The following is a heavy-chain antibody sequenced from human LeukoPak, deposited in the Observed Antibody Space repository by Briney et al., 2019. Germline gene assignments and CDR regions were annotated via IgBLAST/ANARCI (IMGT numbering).Heavy chain of an antibody. V-gene: IGHV1-46*01. J-gene: IGHJ4*02. CDR1: GYTFTSYY. Sequence: ASVKVSCKASGYTFTSYYMHWVRQAPGQGLEWMGIINPSGGSTSYAQKLQGRVTMTRDTSTSTVYMELGSLRSEDTAVYYCARVSASNLPDYWGQGTLVTVSS. CDR3: ARVSASNLPDY. CDR2: INPSGGST.